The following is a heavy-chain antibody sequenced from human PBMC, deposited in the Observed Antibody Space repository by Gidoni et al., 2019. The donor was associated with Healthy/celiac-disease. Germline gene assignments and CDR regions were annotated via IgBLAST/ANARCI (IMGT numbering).Heavy chain of an antibody. V-gene: IGHV1-69*01. D-gene: IGHD3-22*01. CDR2: IIPIFGTA. J-gene: IGHJ4*02. Sequence: QVQLVQSGAEVKKPGSSVKFSCKASGGTFSSYAISWVRQAPGQGLEWMGGIIPIFGTANYAQKFQGRVTITADESTSTAYMELSSLRSEDTAVYYCARGSAYYYDSSGYSHLDYWGQGTLVTVSS. CDR1: GGTFSSYA. CDR3: ARGSAYYYDSSGYSHLDY.